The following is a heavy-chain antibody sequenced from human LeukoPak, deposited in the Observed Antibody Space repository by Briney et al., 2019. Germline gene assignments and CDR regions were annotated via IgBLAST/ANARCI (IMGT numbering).Heavy chain of an antibody. CDR2: IKQDGSEK. CDR1: GFTFSSYG. V-gene: IGHV3-7*01. Sequence: GGSLRLSCAASGFTFSSYGMSWVRQAPGKGLEWVANIKQDGSEKYYVDSVKGRFTISRDNAKNSLYLQMNSLRAEDTAVYYCARAREVGAPNFDYWGQGTLVTVSS. CDR3: ARAREVGAPNFDY. J-gene: IGHJ4*02. D-gene: IGHD1-26*01.